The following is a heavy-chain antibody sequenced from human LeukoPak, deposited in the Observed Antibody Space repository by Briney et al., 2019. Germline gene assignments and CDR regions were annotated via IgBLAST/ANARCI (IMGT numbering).Heavy chain of an antibody. CDR2: IYYSGST. CDR1: GGSISSYY. J-gene: IGHJ6*03. V-gene: IGHV4-59*01. D-gene: IGHD2-8*01. Sequence: SETLSLTCTVSGGSISSYYWSWIRQPPGKGLEWIGYIYYSGSTNYNPSLKSRVTISVDTSKNQFSLKLSSVTAADTAVYYCARIGPGDCTNGVCYKAPWIWYYYYCMDVWGKGTTVTVSS. CDR3: ARIGPGDCTNGVCYKAPWIWYYYYCMDV.